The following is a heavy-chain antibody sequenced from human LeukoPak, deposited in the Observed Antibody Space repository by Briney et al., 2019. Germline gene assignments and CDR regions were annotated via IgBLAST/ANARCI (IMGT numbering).Heavy chain of an antibody. J-gene: IGHJ4*02. D-gene: IGHD2-15*01. V-gene: IGHV3-30*04. CDR3: ARVRYCSGGSCYYFDY. CDR1: GFTFSSYA. Sequence: PGGSLRLSCAASGFTFSSYAMHWVRQAPGKGLEWVAVISYDGSNKYYADSVKGRFTISRDNAKNTLYLQMNSLRAEDTAVYYCARVRYCSGGSCYYFDYWGQGTLVTVSS. CDR2: ISYDGSNK.